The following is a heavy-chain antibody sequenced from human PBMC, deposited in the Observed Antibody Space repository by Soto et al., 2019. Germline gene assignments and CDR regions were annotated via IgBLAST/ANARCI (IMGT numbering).Heavy chain of an antibody. V-gene: IGHV3-21*01. CDR1: GFTFSSYS. J-gene: IGHJ4*02. CDR2: ISSSRSYI. Sequence: EVQLVESGGGLVKPGGSLRLSCAASGFTFSSYSMNWVRQAPGKGLEWVSSISSSRSYIYYADSVKGRFTISRDNAKNSLYLQMNSLRAEDTAVYYCARDLGEWELVFDYWGQGTLVTVSS. D-gene: IGHD1-26*01. CDR3: ARDLGEWELVFDY.